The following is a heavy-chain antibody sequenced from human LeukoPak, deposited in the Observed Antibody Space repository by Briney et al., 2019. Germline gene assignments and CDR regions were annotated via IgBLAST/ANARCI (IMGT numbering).Heavy chain of an antibody. V-gene: IGHV4-61*02. CDR2: IYTSGST. D-gene: IGHD2-21*01. Sequence: SETLSLTCTVSGGSISSGSYYWSWIRQPAGKGLEWIGRIYTSGSTNYNPSLKSRVTISVDTSKNQFSLKLSSVTAADTAVYYCARDLAYCGGDCYSLAFDIWGQGTMVTVSS. CDR3: ARDLAYCGGDCYSLAFDI. J-gene: IGHJ3*02. CDR1: GGSISSGSYY.